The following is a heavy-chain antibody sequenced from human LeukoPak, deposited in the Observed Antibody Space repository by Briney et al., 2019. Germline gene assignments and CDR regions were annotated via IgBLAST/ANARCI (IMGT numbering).Heavy chain of an antibody. Sequence: GSLRLSCVASGFTFINAWMRWVRQAPGKGLEWVGRIKSKADGGTTDYAASVKGRFTISRDDSKNMLYLQMNSLTTEDTAVYYCTSDIRRELSQVDNWGQGTLVTVSS. D-gene: IGHD1-26*01. CDR1: GFTFINAW. V-gene: IGHV3-15*01. CDR2: IKSKADGGTT. J-gene: IGHJ4*02. CDR3: TSDIRRELSQVDN.